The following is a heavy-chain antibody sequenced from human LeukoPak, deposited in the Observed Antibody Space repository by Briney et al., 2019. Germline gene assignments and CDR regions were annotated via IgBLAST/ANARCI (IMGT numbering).Heavy chain of an antibody. J-gene: IGHJ4*02. CDR3: ETAYCSTTSSPY. V-gene: IGHV3-23*01. D-gene: IGHD2-2*01. Sequence: PGGSLSLSCAASGFTFSSYAMSWVRQAPGKGLEWVSSINNSGDSTYYADSVKGRFTISRDNAKNTLYLLMNNLRAEDTAIFYCETAYCSTTSSPYWGQGTLVTVSS. CDR1: GFTFSSYA. CDR2: INNSGDST.